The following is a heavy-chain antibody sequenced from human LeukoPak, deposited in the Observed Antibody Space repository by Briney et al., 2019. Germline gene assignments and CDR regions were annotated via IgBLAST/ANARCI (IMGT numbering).Heavy chain of an antibody. V-gene: IGHV4-34*01. CDR3: ARGPPIAAANALFDY. CDR2: INHSGST. D-gene: IGHD6-13*01. Sequence: PSETLSLTCAVYGGSFSGNYCSWIRQPPGKGLEWIGEINHSGSTNYNPSLKSRVTISVDTSKNQFSLKLSSVTAADTAVYYCARGPPIAAANALFDYWGQGTLVTVSS. CDR1: GGSFSGNY. J-gene: IGHJ4*02.